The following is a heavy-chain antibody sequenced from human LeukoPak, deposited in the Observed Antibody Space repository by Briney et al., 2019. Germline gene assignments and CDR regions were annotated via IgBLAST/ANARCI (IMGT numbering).Heavy chain of an antibody. J-gene: IGHJ4*02. D-gene: IGHD3-9*01. CDR1: GGSISSGDYY. V-gene: IGHV4-30-4*01. Sequence: SQTLSLTCTVSGGSISSGDYYWSWIRQPPGKGLEWIGYIYYSGSTYYNPSLKSRVSISVDTSKNQFSLKLSSVTAADTAVYYCARDRYFIGFDYWGQGTLVAVSS. CDR2: IYYSGST. CDR3: ARDRYFIGFDY.